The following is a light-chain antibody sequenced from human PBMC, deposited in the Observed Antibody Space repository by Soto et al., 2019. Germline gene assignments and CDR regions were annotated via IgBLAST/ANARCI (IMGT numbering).Light chain of an antibody. J-gene: IGKJ4*01. CDR1: QTISSTF. CDR2: GAA. V-gene: IGKV3-20*01. CDR3: QRLGLSPT. Sequence: EIVWTQSPGTLSFYPGERATLSCRASQTISSTFFAWYRQRPDPAPRLLIYGAASRATGIPDRLSASGSGTDFTLTISIMEPEEFAVSSSQRLGLSPTFGGGTNVEI.